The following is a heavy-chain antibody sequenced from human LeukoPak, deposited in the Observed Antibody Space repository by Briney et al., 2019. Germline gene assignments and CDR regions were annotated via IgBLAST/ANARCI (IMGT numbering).Heavy chain of an antibody. CDR1: GFTFSDYY. D-gene: IGHD6-19*01. CDR3: AGSYSSGPELSDY. J-gene: IGHJ4*02. CDR2: ISSSGSTI. Sequence: PGGSLRLSCAASGFTFSDYYMSWIRQAPGKGLEWVSYISSSGSTIYYADSVKGRFTISRDNAKNSLYLQMNSLRAEDTAVYYCAGSYSSGPELSDYWGQETLVTVSS. V-gene: IGHV3-11*01.